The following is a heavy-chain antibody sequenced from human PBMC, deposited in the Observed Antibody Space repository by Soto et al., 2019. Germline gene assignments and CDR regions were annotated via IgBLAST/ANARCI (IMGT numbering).Heavy chain of an antibody. Sequence: GASVKVSCKASGYTFTGYYMHWVRQAPGQGLEWMGWINPNSGGTNYAQKFQGWVTMTRDTSISTAYMELSSLRSEDTAVYYCARDGRIAAGLDYWGQGTLVTVSS. CDR1: GYTFTGYY. J-gene: IGHJ4*02. CDR2: INPNSGGT. D-gene: IGHD6-25*01. V-gene: IGHV1-2*04. CDR3: ARDGRIAAGLDY.